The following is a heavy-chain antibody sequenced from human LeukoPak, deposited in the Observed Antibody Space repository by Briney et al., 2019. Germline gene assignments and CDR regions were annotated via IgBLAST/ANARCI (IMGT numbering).Heavy chain of an antibody. J-gene: IGHJ4*02. D-gene: IGHD3-16*02. CDR2: IYYSGST. Sequence: SETLSLTCTVSGGSISSYYWSWIRQPPGKGLEWIGYIYYSGSTNYNPSLKSRVTISVDTSKNQFSLKLSSVTAADTAVYYCARGRAGSYRYWGQGTLVTVSS. CDR1: GGSISSYY. V-gene: IGHV4-59*01. CDR3: ARGRAGSYRY.